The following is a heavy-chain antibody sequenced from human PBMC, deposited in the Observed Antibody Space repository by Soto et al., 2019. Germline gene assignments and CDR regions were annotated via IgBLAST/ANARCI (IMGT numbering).Heavy chain of an antibody. CDR3: AGDKDTSSWTGFDF. Sequence: LRLSCAASGFTFATYAMSWVRQAPGKGLEWVSAISATGISTHYADSVKGRVTISRGNSANTLSLEMSSLTAEDTAVYYCAGDKDTSSWTGFDFWGHGTLVTVSS. CDR2: ISATGIST. D-gene: IGHD1-1*01. J-gene: IGHJ4*01. V-gene: IGHV3-23*01. CDR1: GFTFATYA.